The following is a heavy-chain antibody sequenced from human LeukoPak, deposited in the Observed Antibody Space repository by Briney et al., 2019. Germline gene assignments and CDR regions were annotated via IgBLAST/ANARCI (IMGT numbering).Heavy chain of an antibody. CDR2: IYSSGST. D-gene: IGHD1-26*01. CDR1: GGSISSGSYY. V-gene: IGHV4-39*01. Sequence: SETLSLTCTVSGGSISSGSYYWGWMRQPPGKGLEWIGSIYSSGSTYYNTSLQSRVTISIETSKNQISLRLKSVTAADTAMYYCAKSGGYGLIDYWGQGTLVTVSS. J-gene: IGHJ4*02. CDR3: AKSGGYGLIDY.